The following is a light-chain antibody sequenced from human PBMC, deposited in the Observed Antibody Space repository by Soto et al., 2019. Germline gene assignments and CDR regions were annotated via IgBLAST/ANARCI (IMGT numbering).Light chain of an antibody. J-gene: IGLJ2*01. V-gene: IGLV1-44*01. CDR2: SNN. CDR1: SSNIGSNT. Sequence: QSVLTQPPSASGTPGQRVTISCSGSSSNIGSNTVNWYQQLPGTAPKLLLYSNNHRPSGVPDRFSVSKSGTSASLAISGLQSEDEADYYCAAWDDSLNGHVVFGGGTKLTVL. CDR3: AAWDDSLNGHVV.